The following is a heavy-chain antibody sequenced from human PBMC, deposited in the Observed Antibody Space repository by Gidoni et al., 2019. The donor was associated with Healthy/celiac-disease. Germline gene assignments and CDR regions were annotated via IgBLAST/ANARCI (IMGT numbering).Heavy chain of an antibody. D-gene: IGHD3-22*01. CDR1: GFTFSSYW. V-gene: IGHV3-7*03. CDR3: ARENSVVVVTECWFDP. J-gene: IGHJ5*02. CDR2: IKQDGSEK. Sequence: EVQLVESGGGLVQPGGSLRLSCAASGFTFSSYWMSWVRQAPGKGLEWVANIKQDGSEKYYVDSVKGRFTISRDNAKNSLYLQMNSLRAEDTAVYYCARENSVVVVTECWFDPWGQGTLVTVSS.